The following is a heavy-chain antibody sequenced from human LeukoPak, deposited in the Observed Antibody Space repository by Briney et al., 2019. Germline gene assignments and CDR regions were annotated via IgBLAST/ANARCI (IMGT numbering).Heavy chain of an antibody. J-gene: IGHJ4*02. CDR1: GFTFSSYA. Sequence: GGSLRLSCATSGFTFSSYAMSWVRQAPGKGLEWVSDISGSGISTYYADSVKGRFTISRDNSKNTLYLQMNSLRAEDTAVYYCAKDQWSFSYFDSWGQGTLVTVSS. CDR2: ISGSGIST. CDR3: AKDQWSFSYFDS. V-gene: IGHV3-23*01. D-gene: IGHD1-26*01.